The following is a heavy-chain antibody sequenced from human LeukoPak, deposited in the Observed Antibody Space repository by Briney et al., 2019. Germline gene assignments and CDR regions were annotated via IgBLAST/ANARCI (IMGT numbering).Heavy chain of an antibody. CDR1: GFMFSSYW. CDR3: ARGSVTYYFDY. CDR2: IKQAGSEK. Sequence: PGGSLRLSCAASGFMFSSYWMTWVRQAPGKGLEWVANIKQAGSEKSYVDSVKGRLTISRDNAKNSLYLQMNSLRAEDTAVYYCARGSVTYYFDYWGQGTLVTVSS. V-gene: IGHV3-7*01. J-gene: IGHJ4*02. D-gene: IGHD4-17*01.